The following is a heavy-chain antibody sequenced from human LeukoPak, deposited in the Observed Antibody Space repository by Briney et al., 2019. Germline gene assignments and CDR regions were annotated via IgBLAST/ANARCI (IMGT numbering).Heavy chain of an antibody. CDR1: GYTLTELS. J-gene: IGHJ4*02. D-gene: IGHD3-22*01. CDR3: ARRADDYDSSAYYY. CDR2: FDPVEGEA. V-gene: IGHV1-24*01. Sequence: ASVKVSCKVSGYTLTELSMHWVRQAPGKGLEWMGGFDPVEGEAIYAQTFQGRVTMTEDTSTDTAYMELSSLGSEDTAIYYCARRADDYDSSAYYYWGQGTPVTVSS.